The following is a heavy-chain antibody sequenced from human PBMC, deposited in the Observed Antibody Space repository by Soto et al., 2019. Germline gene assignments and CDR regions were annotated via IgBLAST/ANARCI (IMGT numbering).Heavy chain of an antibody. Sequence: GGSLRLSCAASGFTFSSYAMHWVRQAPGKGLEWVAVISYDGSNKYYADSVKGRFTISRDNSKNTLYLQMNSLRAEDTAVYYCARSIAVAGTHYFDYWGQGTLVTVSS. CDR1: GFTFSSYA. J-gene: IGHJ4*02. D-gene: IGHD6-19*01. CDR3: ARSIAVAGTHYFDY. V-gene: IGHV3-30-3*01. CDR2: ISYDGSNK.